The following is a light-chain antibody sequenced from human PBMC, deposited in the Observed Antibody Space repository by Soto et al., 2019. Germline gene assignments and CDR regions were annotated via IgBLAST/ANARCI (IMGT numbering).Light chain of an antibody. Sequence: SVLTQPPSVSGAPGQRVTISCTGSSSNIGATYDVQWYQQLPGTAPKLLIYGNSNRPSGVPDRFSGSKSGTPASLAITGLQADDEADYYCQSFDSSLSAHYVFGTGTKVPVL. CDR1: SSNIGATYD. V-gene: IGLV1-40*01. CDR3: QSFDSSLSAHYV. CDR2: GNS. J-gene: IGLJ1*01.